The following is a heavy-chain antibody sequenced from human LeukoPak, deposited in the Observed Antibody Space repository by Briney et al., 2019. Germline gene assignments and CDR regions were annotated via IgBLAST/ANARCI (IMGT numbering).Heavy chain of an antibody. CDR2: IYYSGSI. Sequence: SETLSLTCTVSGASISSYYWSWIRRPPGKGLEWIGDIYYSGSIKYNPSLKSRVTMSVDTSKNQFSLKLSSVTAADTAIYYCARENPSGYYNRPIDYWGQGTLVTVSS. CDR3: ARENPSGYYNRPIDY. CDR1: GASISSYY. V-gene: IGHV4-59*01. J-gene: IGHJ4*02. D-gene: IGHD3-22*01.